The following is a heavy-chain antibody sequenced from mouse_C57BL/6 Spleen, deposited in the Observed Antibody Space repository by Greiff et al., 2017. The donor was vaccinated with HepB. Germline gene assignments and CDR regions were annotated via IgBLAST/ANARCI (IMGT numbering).Heavy chain of an antibody. CDR2: INPSNGGT. CDR3: ARSYYGSSYWYFDV. V-gene: IGHV1-53*01. CDR1: GYTFTSYW. J-gene: IGHJ1*03. D-gene: IGHD1-1*01. Sequence: QVQLQQPGTELVKPGASVKLSCKASGYTFTSYWMHWVKQRPGQGLEWIGNINPSNGGTNYNEKFKSNATLTVDKSSSTAYMQLSSLTSEDSAVYYCARSYYGSSYWYFDVWGTGTTVTVSS.